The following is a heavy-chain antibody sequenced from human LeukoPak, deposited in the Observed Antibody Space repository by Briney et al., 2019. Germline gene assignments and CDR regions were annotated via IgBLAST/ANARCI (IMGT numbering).Heavy chain of an antibody. CDR3: AREDYCGGDCYYFDY. V-gene: IGHV4-4*07. J-gene: IGHJ4*02. CDR2: IYTSGST. D-gene: IGHD2-21*02. CDR1: GVSISSYY. Sequence: SETLSLTCTVSGVSISSYYWNWIRQPAGKGLEWIGRIYTSGSTNYNPSLKSRVTMSVDTSKNQFSLKLSSVTAADTAVYYCAREDYCGGDCYYFDYWGQGTLVTVSS.